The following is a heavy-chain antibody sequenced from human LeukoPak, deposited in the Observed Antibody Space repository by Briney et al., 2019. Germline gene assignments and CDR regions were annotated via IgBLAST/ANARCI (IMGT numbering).Heavy chain of an antibody. CDR1: NYSITSGYF. D-gene: IGHD3-22*01. CDR3: ARDGVFHDSDGYSFDY. CDR2: IYHSGTT. Sequence: SETLSLTCAVSNYSITSGYFWGWIRQPPGKGLEWIASIYHSGTTYYNPSLRNRVTLFVNTSKNQFSLKLTSLTAADTAVYYCARDGVFHDSDGYSFDYWGQGTLVTVSS. V-gene: IGHV4-38-2*02. J-gene: IGHJ4*02.